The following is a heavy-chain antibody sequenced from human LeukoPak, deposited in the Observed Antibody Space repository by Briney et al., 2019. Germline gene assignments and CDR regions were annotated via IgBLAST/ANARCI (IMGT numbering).Heavy chain of an antibody. CDR2: ISSTSAHI. CDR3: TSRYCTTTNCYSFDN. D-gene: IGHD2-2*01. J-gene: IGHJ3*02. Sequence: GGSLRLSCAASGFSFNTYSMNWVRQAPGKGLEWVSSISSTSAHIFYADSVKGRFPISRDNAKNSLYLQMNSLRVEDTAVYYCTSRYCTTTNCYSFDNWGHGTLVTVS. V-gene: IGHV3-21*01. CDR1: GFSFNTYS.